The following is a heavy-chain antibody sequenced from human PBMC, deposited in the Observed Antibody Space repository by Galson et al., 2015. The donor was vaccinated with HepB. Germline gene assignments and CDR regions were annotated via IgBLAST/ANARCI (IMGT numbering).Heavy chain of an antibody. Sequence: SVKVSCKASGGTFSSFAIHWVRQAPGQGLEWMGGIIPIFNITNYPQRFQGRVTLAADEPTNTVYMELSSLRSDDTAVYYCARPNAAASASYDYSGQGTLVTASS. V-gene: IGHV1-69*13. CDR1: GGTFSSFA. D-gene: IGHD6-25*01. CDR2: IIPIFNIT. J-gene: IGHJ4*02. CDR3: ARPNAAASASYDY.